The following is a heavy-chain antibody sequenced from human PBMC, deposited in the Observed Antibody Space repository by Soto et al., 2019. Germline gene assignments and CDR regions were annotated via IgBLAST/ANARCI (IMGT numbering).Heavy chain of an antibody. CDR2: IKVDGSEK. V-gene: IGHV3-7*03. CDR3: ARDRGWQTFDY. Sequence: GGSLRLSCAASGFTFGSYWLSWVRQAPGKQLERVANIKVDGSEKYYVDSVRGRFIISRGNAENSLYLQMNSLSAEDTAVYYCARDRGWQTFDYWGQGTLVSVAS. J-gene: IGHJ4*02. CDR1: GFTFGSYW. D-gene: IGHD3-10*01.